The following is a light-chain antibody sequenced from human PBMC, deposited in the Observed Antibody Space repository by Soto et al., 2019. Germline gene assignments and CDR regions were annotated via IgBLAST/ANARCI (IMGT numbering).Light chain of an antibody. CDR1: QSVSSN. CDR3: QQYNSYALT. J-gene: IGKJ5*01. V-gene: IGKV3-15*01. CDR2: GAS. Sequence: EIVMTQSPATLSVSPGERATLSCRASQSVSSNLAWYQQKPGQAPRLLIYGASTRATGIPARFSGSGSGTEFTLTISSLQPDDFGTYYCQQYNSYALTFGQGTRMAI.